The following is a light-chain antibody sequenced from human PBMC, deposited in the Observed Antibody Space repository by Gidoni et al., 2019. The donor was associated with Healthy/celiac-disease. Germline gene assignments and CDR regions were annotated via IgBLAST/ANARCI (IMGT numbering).Light chain of an antibody. V-gene: IGKV1-39*01. CDR2: AAS. CDR3: QQSYTTPLYT. J-gene: IGKJ2*01. CDR1: QSITSY. Sequence: DIQMTQSPSSLSASVGDRVTITCRASQSITSYLNWYQQKPGKAPNLLIYAASSLQSEVPSRFSGSGSWTDFTLTISSLQPEDFATYYCQQSYTTPLYTFGQGTKLEIK.